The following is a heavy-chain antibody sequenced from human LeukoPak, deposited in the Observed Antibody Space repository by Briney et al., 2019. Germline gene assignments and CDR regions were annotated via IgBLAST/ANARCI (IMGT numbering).Heavy chain of an antibody. CDR2: INTNSGGT. CDR3: ARAKQHLADFDY. Sequence: ASVKVSCKASGYAFTGYYMHWVRQAPGPGLEWMGCINTNSGGTKYAQNFQGWVTMTRDTSISTAYMELSRLRSDDTAVYYCARAKQHLADFDYWGQGSLVTVSS. J-gene: IGHJ4*02. V-gene: IGHV1-2*04. CDR1: GYAFTGYY. D-gene: IGHD6-13*01.